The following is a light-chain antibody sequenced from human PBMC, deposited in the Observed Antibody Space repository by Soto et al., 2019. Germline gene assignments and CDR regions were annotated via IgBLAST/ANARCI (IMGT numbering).Light chain of an antibody. CDR2: DVT. CDR3: AAWDDSLRGVV. V-gene: IGLV2-11*01. Sequence: QSALTQPRSVSGSPGQSVTISCTGSSSDVGGYDHVSWYQQHPGKAPKLIIFDVTKRPSGVPHRFSGSKSGNTASLTISGLQAEDEASYYCAAWDDSLRGVVFGGGTKLTVL. CDR1: SSDVGGYDH. J-gene: IGLJ2*01.